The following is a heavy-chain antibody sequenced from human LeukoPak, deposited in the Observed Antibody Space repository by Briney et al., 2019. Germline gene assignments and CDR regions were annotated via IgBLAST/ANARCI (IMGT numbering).Heavy chain of an antibody. D-gene: IGHD4-23*01. J-gene: IGHJ5*02. CDR3: ARLRWGDWFDP. CDR1: GFAVSSNY. Sequence: PGGSLRLSCAASGFAVSSNYMSWVRQAPGKGLEWVSVIYSGGSTYYADSVKGRFTISRDNSKNTLYLLMNSLRAEDTAVYYCARLRWGDWFDPWGQGTLVTVSS. CDR2: IYSGGST. V-gene: IGHV3-66*02.